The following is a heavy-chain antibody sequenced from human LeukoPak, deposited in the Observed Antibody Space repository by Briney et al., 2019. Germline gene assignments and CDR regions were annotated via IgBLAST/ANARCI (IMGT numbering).Heavy chain of an antibody. V-gene: IGHV3-48*03. J-gene: IGHJ4*02. Sequence: PGGSLRLSCAASGFTFSRYEMNWVRQAPGKGLEWVSYISTSGGTKYYADSVKGRSTISRDNAKNSLYLQMDSLRAEDTAVYYCARDPDYSSDYGGQGTRVTVSS. CDR3: ARDPDYSSDY. CDR1: GFTFSRYE. D-gene: IGHD3-16*01. CDR2: ISTSGGTK.